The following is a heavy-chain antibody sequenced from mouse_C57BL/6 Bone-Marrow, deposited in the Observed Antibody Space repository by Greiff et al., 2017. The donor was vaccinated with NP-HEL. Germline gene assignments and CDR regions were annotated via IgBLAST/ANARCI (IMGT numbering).Heavy chain of an antibody. CDR2: IRSKSSNYAT. Sequence: EVQLVESGGGLVQPKGSLKLSCAASGFTFNTYAMHWVRQAPGKGLEWVARIRSKSSNYATYYADSVKDRFTISRDDSQSMLYLQLNNLKTEDTAMYYCVRDRRNWDLFAYWGQGTLVTVSA. J-gene: IGHJ3*01. D-gene: IGHD4-1*01. CDR3: VRDRRNWDLFAY. V-gene: IGHV10-3*01. CDR1: GFTFNTYA.